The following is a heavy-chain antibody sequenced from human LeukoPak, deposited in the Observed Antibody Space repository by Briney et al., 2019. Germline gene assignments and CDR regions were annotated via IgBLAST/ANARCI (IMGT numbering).Heavy chain of an antibody. Sequence: GGSLRLSCAASGFTFSSYAMNWVRQAPGKGLEWVSAISGSGGSTYYADSVKGRFTISRDNSKNTLYLQMSSLRAEDTAVYYCAREGSGSYGWAGMDVWGKGTTVTISS. D-gene: IGHD1-26*01. CDR3: AREGSGSYGWAGMDV. CDR1: GFTFSSYA. V-gene: IGHV3-23*01. J-gene: IGHJ6*03. CDR2: ISGSGGST.